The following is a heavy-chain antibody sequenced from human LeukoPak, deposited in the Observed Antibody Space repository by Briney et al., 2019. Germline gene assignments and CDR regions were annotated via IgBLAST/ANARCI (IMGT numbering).Heavy chain of an antibody. CDR3: ARDYDYVWGSYRYRAVRDY. Sequence: GASVKVSCKASGYTFTSYGISWVRQAPGQGLEWMGWISAYNGNTNYAQKLQGRVTMTTDTSTSTAYMELRSLRSDDTAVSYCARDYDYVWGSYRYRAVRDYWGQGTLVTVSS. J-gene: IGHJ4*02. V-gene: IGHV1-18*01. CDR1: GYTFTSYG. CDR2: ISAYNGNT. D-gene: IGHD3-16*02.